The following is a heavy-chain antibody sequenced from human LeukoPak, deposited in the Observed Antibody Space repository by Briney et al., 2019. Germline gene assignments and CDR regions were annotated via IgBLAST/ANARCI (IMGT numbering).Heavy chain of an antibody. J-gene: IGHJ4*02. CDR2: VSPPGGGT. D-gene: IGHD3-9*01. V-gene: IGHV3-23*01. CDR1: GFTFSNHG. CDR3: ARVDDILDY. Sequence: GGTLRLSCAASGFTFSNHGMNWVRQAPGKGLEWLSGVSPPGGGTYYADSVKGRFTISRDDSKNTLSLQMNSLRAEDTAVYYCARVDDILDYWGQGTLVTVSS.